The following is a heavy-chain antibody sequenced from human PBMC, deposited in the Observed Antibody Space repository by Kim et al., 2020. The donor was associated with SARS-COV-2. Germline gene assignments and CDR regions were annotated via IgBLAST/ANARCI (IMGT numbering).Heavy chain of an antibody. Sequence: GGSLRLSCVASGFTFSSHWMHWVRQAPGKGLVWVSRISGDVISTSYADSVKGRFTISRDNAKNTLYLQMNSLRAEDTAVYYCAREIYGSGSYSDFWGQGTLVTVSS. CDR3: AREIYGSGSYSDF. D-gene: IGHD3-10*01. V-gene: IGHV3-74*01. CDR2: ISGDVIST. CDR1: GFTFSSHW. J-gene: IGHJ4*02.